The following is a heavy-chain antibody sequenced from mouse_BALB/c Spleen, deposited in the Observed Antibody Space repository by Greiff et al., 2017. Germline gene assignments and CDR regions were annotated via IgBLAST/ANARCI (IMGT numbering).Heavy chain of an antibody. CDR1: GFTFSSFG. CDR3: ARSLCKAMDY. Sequence: EVKVVESGGGLVQPGGSRKLSCAASGFTFSSFGMHWVRQDPEKGLEWVAYISSGSSTIYYEDTAKGRFTISRDNPKNTLFLQMTSLRSEDTAMYYCARSLCKAMDYWGQGTSVTVSA. CDR2: ISSGSSTI. V-gene: IGHV5-17*02. J-gene: IGHJ4*01.